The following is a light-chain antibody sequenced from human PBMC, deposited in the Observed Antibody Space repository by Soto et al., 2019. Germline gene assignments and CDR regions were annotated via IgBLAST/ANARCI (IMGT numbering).Light chain of an antibody. CDR2: INYDGTH. CDR3: QSLGTGIQV. V-gene: IGLV4-69*01. J-gene: IGLJ3*02. CDR1: SGYSTYA. Sequence: QPVLTQSPSASASLGASVKLTCTLSSGYSTYAIAWHQQQSGKGPRFLMKINYDGTHSKGDGFYDRFSGSSSGAARHLTIYSLQSEDEADYYCQSLGTGIQVFGGGTQLTVL.